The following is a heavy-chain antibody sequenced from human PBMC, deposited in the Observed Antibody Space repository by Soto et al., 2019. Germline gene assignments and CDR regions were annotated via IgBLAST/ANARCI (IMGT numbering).Heavy chain of an antibody. CDR1: GFTFSSYA. J-gene: IGHJ4*02. Sequence: QVQLVESGGGVVQPGRSLRLSCAASGFTFSSYAMHWVRQAPGKGLEWVAVISYDGSNKYYADSVKGRFTISRDNSKNTLYLQMNSRRAEDTAVYYCASIAVAGGGTFDYWGQGTLVTVSS. D-gene: IGHD6-19*01. CDR2: ISYDGSNK. CDR3: ASIAVAGGGTFDY. V-gene: IGHV3-30-3*01.